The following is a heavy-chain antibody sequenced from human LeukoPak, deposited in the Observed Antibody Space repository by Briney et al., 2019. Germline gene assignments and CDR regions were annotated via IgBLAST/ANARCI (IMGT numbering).Heavy chain of an antibody. V-gene: IGHV3-30-3*01. Sequence: GGSLRLSCAASGFTFSSYAMHWVRQAPGKGLEWVAVISYDGSNKYYADSVKGRFTISRDNSKNTLYLQMNSLRAEDTAVYYCARDRVIAVALFDYWGQGTLVTVSS. CDR3: ARDRVIAVALFDY. J-gene: IGHJ4*02. CDR1: GFTFSSYA. D-gene: IGHD6-19*01. CDR2: ISYDGSNK.